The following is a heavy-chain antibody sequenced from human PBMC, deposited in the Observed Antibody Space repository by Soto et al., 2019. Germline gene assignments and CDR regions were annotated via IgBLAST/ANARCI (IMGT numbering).Heavy chain of an antibody. D-gene: IGHD3-22*01. CDR1: GGLFSSYS. CDR2: IIPVFGTA. V-gene: IGHV1-69*01. CDR3: AKGASGYFWFNEH. J-gene: IGHJ1*01. Sequence: QEQLVQSGAEVKKSGSSGKVSCKDTGGLFSSYSVSWVRQAPGQGLEWMGGIIPVFGTAYYAQKFQGRVTITADASTNTAYQELSRTRSEDPDMSYCAKGASGYFWFNEHWGQETLVTLSS.